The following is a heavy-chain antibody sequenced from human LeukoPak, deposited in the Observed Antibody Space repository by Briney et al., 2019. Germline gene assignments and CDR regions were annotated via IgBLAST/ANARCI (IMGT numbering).Heavy chain of an antibody. CDR2: INPNSGGT. Sequence: ASVTVSCKASGYTFTGYYMHWVRQAPGQGLEWMGWINPNSGGTNYAQKFQGRVTMTRDTSISAAYMELSRLRSDDTAVYYCARLYCSSTSCYAYYFDYWGQGTLVTVSS. CDR3: ARLYCSSTSCYAYYFDY. J-gene: IGHJ4*02. D-gene: IGHD2-2*01. V-gene: IGHV1-2*02. CDR1: GYTFTGYY.